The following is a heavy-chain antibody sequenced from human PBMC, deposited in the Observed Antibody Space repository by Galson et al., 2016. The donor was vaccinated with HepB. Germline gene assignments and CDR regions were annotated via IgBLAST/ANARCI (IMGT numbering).Heavy chain of an antibody. Sequence: QSGAEVKKPGESVKISCKGSGYSFTSYWIVWVRQMPGKGLECMGAIYPGDSNSKYGPSFQGQVTMSADRSFSTAYLQWSSLKASDPAICDCAGHDGSRSWSCAFDIWGQGTMVTVSS. CDR2: IYPGDSNS. J-gene: IGHJ3*02. V-gene: IGHV5-51*01. CDR3: AGHDGSRSWSCAFDI. CDR1: GYSFTSYW. D-gene: IGHD6-19*01.